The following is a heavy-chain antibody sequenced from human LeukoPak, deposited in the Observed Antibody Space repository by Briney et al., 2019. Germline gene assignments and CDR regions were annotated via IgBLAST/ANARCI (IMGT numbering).Heavy chain of an antibody. CDR2: IKQDGSEK. J-gene: IGHJ3*02. CDR1: GFTFSSYW. D-gene: IGHD3-22*01. V-gene: IGHV3-7*01. Sequence: PGGSLRLSCAASGFTFSSYWMSWVRQAPGKGLEWVANIKQDGSEKYYVDSVKGRFTISRDNAKNSLYLQMNSLRAEDTAVYYCARGVIVVVGAFDIWGQGTMVTVSS. CDR3: ARGVIVVVGAFDI.